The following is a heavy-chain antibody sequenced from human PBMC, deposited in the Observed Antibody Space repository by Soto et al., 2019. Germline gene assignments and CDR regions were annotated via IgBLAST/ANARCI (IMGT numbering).Heavy chain of an antibody. D-gene: IGHD3-16*01. Sequence: QVQLVESGGGVVQPGRSLRLSCAASGFTFSSYGMHWVRQAPGKGLEWVAVISYDGSNKYYADSVKGRFTISRDNSKNTLYLQMNSLRAEDTAVYYCAKDGGGHLGYWGQGTLVTVSS. J-gene: IGHJ4*02. CDR3: AKDGGGHLGY. CDR1: GFTFSSYG. CDR2: ISYDGSNK. V-gene: IGHV3-30*18.